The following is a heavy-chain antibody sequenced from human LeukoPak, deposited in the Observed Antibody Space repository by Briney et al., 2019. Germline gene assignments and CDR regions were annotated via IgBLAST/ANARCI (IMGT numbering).Heavy chain of an antibody. J-gene: IGHJ6*02. Sequence: ASVKVSCKASGYPFTAYYMHWVRQAPGQGLEWMGWINPNSGGTNYAQKFQGRVTLTRDTTISTAYMELSRLISDNTAVYFRSRDRPSMVRGVPDVWGQGTTVTVSS. CDR3: SRDRPSMVRGVPDV. CDR2: INPNSGGT. CDR1: GYPFTAYY. V-gene: IGHV1-2*02. D-gene: IGHD3-10*01.